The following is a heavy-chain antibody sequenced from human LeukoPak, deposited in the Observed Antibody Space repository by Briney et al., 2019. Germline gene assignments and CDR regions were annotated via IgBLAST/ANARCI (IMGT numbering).Heavy chain of an antibody. V-gene: IGHV1-18*01. CDR1: GYTFGNSG. D-gene: IGHD2-2*01. CDR3: AREERYCSSSRCFVGVGNDY. CDR2: TNAYNGNT. Sequence: ASVTVSCKASGYTFGNSGISWVRQAPGQGLEWMGWTNAYNGNTIYAENFQGRVTMTTDTSTSTAYMELTSLRSDDTAVYYCAREERYCSSSRCFVGVGNDYWGQGTLVSVSS. J-gene: IGHJ4*02.